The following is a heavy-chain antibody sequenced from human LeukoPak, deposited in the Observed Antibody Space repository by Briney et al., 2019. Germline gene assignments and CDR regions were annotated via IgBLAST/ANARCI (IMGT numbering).Heavy chain of an antibody. Sequence: GASVKVSCKASGYTFTSYGISWVRQAPGQGLEWMGWISAYNGNTNYAQKFQGRVTMTRDTSISTAYMELSRLRSDDTAVYYCAYGYSYVRAMDVWGKGTTVTISS. CDR1: GYTFTSYG. CDR2: ISAYNGNT. J-gene: IGHJ6*03. CDR3: AYGYSYVRAMDV. D-gene: IGHD5-18*01. V-gene: IGHV1-18*01.